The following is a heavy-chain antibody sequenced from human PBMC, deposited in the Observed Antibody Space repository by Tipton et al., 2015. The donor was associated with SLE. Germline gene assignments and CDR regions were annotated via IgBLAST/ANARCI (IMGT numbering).Heavy chain of an antibody. CDR2: IYYSGST. CDR1: GGSISSYY. D-gene: IGHD1-1*01. CDR3: ARAGRAWNLFDY. Sequence: TLSLTCTVSGGSISSYYWSWIRQPPGKGLEWIGYIYYSGSTNYNPSLKSRVTISVDTSKNRFSLKLSSVTAADTAVYYCARAGRAWNLFDYWGQGTLVTVSS. J-gene: IGHJ4*02. V-gene: IGHV4-59*08.